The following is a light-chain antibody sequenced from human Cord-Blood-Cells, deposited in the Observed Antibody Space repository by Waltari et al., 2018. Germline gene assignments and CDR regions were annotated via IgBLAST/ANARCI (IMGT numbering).Light chain of an antibody. V-gene: IGKV1-27*01. Sequence: DLQMTQSPSSLSASVGDSVSITCRASQGISNYLAWYQQKPGKVPKLLIYAASTLQSGVPSRFSGSGSGTDFTLTISSLQPEDVATYYCQKYNSAPQTFGQGTKVEIK. CDR1: QGISNY. J-gene: IGKJ1*01. CDR3: QKYNSAPQT. CDR2: AAS.